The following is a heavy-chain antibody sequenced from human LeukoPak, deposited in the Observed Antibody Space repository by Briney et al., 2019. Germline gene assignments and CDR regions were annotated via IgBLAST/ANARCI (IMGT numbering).Heavy chain of an antibody. V-gene: IGHV3-30-3*01. J-gene: IGHJ4*02. CDR3: ARGVYYFDY. CDR1: GFTFSDYA. D-gene: IGHD6-6*01. Sequence: GGSLRLSCAASGFTFSDYAMHWVRQASGKGLEWVAVVAYDGSIEHYVDSVKGRFTISRDNARNSLYLQMNSLRVEDTAVYYCARGVYYFDYWGQGILVSVSS. CDR2: VAYDGSIE.